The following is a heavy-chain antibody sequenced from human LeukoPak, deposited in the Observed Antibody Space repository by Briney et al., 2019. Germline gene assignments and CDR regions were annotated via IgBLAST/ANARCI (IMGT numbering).Heavy chain of an antibody. J-gene: IGHJ4*02. CDR1: GYAFTSYY. CDR3: ARARSQWEPYDY. V-gene: IGHV1-46*01. Sequence: ASVKVSCKASGYAFTSYYMHWVRQAPGQGLEWMGIINPSGGSTSYAQKFQGRVTMTRDTSTSTVYMELSSLRSEDTAVYYCARARSQWEPYDYWGQGTLVTVSS. CDR2: INPSGGST. D-gene: IGHD1-26*01.